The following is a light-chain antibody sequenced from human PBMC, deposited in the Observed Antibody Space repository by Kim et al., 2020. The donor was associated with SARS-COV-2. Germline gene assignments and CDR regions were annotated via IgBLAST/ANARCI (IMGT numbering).Light chain of an antibody. J-gene: IGKJ1*01. CDR2: GAS. CDR1: QSVTTN. Sequence: EIVMTQSPATLSVSPGERATLSCWASQSVTTNLAWYKQEPGQAPRLLIYGASARAAGIPARFSGSGSGTHFTLTISSLQSGDSAVYYCQQSNTWPWTFGQGTKVEIK. CDR3: QQSNTWPWT. V-gene: IGKV3-15*01.